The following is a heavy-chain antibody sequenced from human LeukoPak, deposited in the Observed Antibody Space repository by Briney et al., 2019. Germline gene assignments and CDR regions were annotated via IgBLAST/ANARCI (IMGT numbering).Heavy chain of an antibody. V-gene: IGHV3-20*04. CDR1: GFTFDDYG. D-gene: IGHD6-13*01. J-gene: IGHJ1*01. CDR2: INWNGGST. CDR3: ARAGSSSRYEVEYFQH. Sequence: GGSLRLSCAASGFTFDDYGMSWVRQAPGKGLEWVSGINWNGGSTGYADSVKGRFTISRDNAKNSLYLQMNSLRAEDTALYYCARAGSSSRYEVEYFQHWGQGTLVTVSS.